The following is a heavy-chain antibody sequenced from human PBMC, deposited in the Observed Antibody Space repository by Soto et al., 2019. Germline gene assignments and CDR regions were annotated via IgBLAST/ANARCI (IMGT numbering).Heavy chain of an antibody. CDR1: GYTFTSYA. V-gene: IGHV1-3*01. Sequence: ASVKVSCKASGYTFTSYAMHWVRQAPGQRLEWMGWINAGNGNTKYSQKFQGRVTITRDTSASTAYMELSSLRSEDTAVYYCARDWEPTTYYYYGMDVWGQGTTVTVSS. CDR2: INAGNGNT. D-gene: IGHD1-26*01. CDR3: ARDWEPTTYYYYGMDV. J-gene: IGHJ6*02.